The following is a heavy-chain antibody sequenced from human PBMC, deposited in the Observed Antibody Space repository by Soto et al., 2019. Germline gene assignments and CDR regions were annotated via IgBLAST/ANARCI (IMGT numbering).Heavy chain of an antibody. CDR2: IYTSGST. J-gene: IGHJ5*02. CDR1: GGSISSYY. D-gene: IGHD6-6*01. CDR3: ARDLHVGQPVGFDP. V-gene: IGHV4-4*07. Sequence: PSETVSLTCTVSGGSISSYYWSWLRQPAGKGLEWIGRIYTSGSTNYTPSLKSRVTMSVAMSKNQFSLKLSSVTAADTAVYYRARDLHVGQPVGFDPWGQGTLVTVSS.